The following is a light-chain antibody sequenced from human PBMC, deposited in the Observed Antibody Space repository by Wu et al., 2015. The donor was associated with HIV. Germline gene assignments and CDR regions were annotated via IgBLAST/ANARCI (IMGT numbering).Light chain of an antibody. CDR2: AAS. V-gene: IGKV1-NL1*01. CDR3: QQYYETPLT. Sequence: DIQMTQSPSSLSAVVGDRVTITCRASQGISNALAWYQQKPGKAPELLLYAASRLESGVPSRFSGSGSGTDYTLTITSLQPEDFASYYCQQYYETPLTFGGGTKVEIK. J-gene: IGKJ4*01. CDR1: QGISNA.